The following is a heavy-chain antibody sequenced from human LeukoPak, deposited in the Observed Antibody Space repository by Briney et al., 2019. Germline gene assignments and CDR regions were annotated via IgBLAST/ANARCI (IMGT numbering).Heavy chain of an antibody. J-gene: IGHJ4*02. CDR3: ARPLRGVYCFDY. CDR1: GYTFTSYD. Sequence: ASVKVSCKASGYTFTSYDINWVRQATGQGLEWMGWMNPNSGNTGYAQKFQGRVTMTRNTSISTAYMELSRLRSDDTAVYYCARPLRGVYCFDYWGQGTLVTVSS. V-gene: IGHV1-8*01. CDR2: MNPNSGNT. D-gene: IGHD3-10*01.